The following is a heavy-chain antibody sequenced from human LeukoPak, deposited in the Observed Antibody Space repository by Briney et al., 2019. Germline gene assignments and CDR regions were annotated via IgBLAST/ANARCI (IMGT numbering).Heavy chain of an antibody. CDR1: GGSFSGYY. V-gene: IGHV4-34*01. D-gene: IGHD6-6*01. CDR3: ARRISSSLRSFDY. CDR2: INHSGST. J-gene: IGHJ4*02. Sequence: SETLSLTCAVYGGSFSGYYWSWIRQPPGQGLEWIGEINHSGSTNYNPSLKSRVTISVDTPKNQFSLKPSSVTAADTAVYYCARRISSSLRSFDYWGQGTLVTVSS.